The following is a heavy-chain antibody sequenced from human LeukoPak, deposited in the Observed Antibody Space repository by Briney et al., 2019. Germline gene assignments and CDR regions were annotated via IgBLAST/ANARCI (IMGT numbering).Heavy chain of an antibody. V-gene: IGHV3-66*01. J-gene: IGHJ6*02. CDR1: GVTFSSYA. CDR3: ARDSNGMDV. Sequence: GGSLRLSCAASGVTFSSYAMSWVRQAPGKGLEWVSVIYSGGSTYYADSVKGRFTISRDNSKNTLYLQMNSLRAEDTAVYYCARDSNGMDVWGQGTTVTVSS. CDR2: IYSGGST.